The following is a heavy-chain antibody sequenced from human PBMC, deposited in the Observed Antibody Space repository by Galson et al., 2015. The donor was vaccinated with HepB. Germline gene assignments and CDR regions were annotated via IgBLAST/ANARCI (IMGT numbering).Heavy chain of an antibody. D-gene: IGHD6-13*01. CDR3: ARAEPRRGSSWYDY. CDR1: GYTFTSYG. V-gene: IGHV1-18*01. CDR2: ISAYNGNT. Sequence: SVKVSCKASGYTFTSYGISWVRQAPGQGLEWMGWISAYNGNTNYAQKLQGRVTMTTDTSTSTAYMELRSLRSDDTAVYYCARAEPRRGSSWYDYWGQGTLVTVSS. J-gene: IGHJ4*02.